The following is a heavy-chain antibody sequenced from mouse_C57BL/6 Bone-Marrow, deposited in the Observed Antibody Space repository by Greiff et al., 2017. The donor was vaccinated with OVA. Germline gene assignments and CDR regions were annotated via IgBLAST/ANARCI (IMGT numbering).Heavy chain of an antibody. Sequence: EVQLQQSGAELVRPGASVKLSCTASGFNIKDDYMHWVKQRPEQGLEWIGWIDPENGDTEYASKFQGKATITADTSSNTAYLQLSSLTSDDTAVYYCTPYYYGSSYRYWYFDVWGTGTTVTVSS. CDR3: TPYYYGSSYRYWYFDV. V-gene: IGHV14-4*01. D-gene: IGHD1-1*01. CDR1: GFNIKDDY. CDR2: IDPENGDT. J-gene: IGHJ1*03.